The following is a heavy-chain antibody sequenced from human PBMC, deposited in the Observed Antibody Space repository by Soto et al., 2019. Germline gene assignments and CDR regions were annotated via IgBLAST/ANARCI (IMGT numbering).Heavy chain of an antibody. J-gene: IGHJ6*03. Sequence: QVQVVQSGAEVRKPGASVKLSCRSSGYIFSTHAMHWVRQAPGQRLEWMGWIKGGNGDTKYSQKFLGRVTITRDTSASTAYMELSSLTSDDTAVYLCARGRYDHGDYVLYYYYMDVWGTGTTVTVSS. CDR3: ARGRYDHGDYVLYYYYMDV. CDR1: GYIFSTHA. CDR2: IKGGNGDT. D-gene: IGHD4-17*01. V-gene: IGHV1-3*01.